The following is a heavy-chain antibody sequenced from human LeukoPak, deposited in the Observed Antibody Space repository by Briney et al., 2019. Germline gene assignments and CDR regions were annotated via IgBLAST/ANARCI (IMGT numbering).Heavy chain of an antibody. CDR1: GDSVSSSSYY. D-gene: IGHD5-24*01. Sequence: SETLSLTCTVSGDSVSSSSYYWGWIRHSPGKGLECIGTIFYVGDTYYNPSLKSRVTISVDTSKNQLSLKLSSVTAADTAVYYCARGSILAGFDYWGQGTLVTVSS. V-gene: IGHV4-39*07. CDR2: IFYVGDT. CDR3: ARGSILAGFDY. J-gene: IGHJ4*02.